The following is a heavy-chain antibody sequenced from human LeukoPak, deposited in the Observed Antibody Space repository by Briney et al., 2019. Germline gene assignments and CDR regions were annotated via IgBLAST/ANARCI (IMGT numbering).Heavy chain of an antibody. Sequence: AEGSLRLSCAASGFTFSSYAMHWVRQAPGKGLEWVAVISYDGSNKYYADSVKGRFTISRDNSKNTLYLQMNSLRAEDTAVYYCARDKIGVVVVASYYYYYGMDVWGQGTTVTVSS. CDR3: ARDKIGVVVVASYYYYYGMDV. D-gene: IGHD2-15*01. CDR1: GFTFSSYA. V-gene: IGHV3-30-3*01. J-gene: IGHJ6*02. CDR2: ISYDGSNK.